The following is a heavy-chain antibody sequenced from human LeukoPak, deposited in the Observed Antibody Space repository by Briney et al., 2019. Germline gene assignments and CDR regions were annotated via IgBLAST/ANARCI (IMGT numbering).Heavy chain of an antibody. CDR1: GGTFSSYA. CDR3: ATIRGSGYCSSTSCYDYYYYGMDV. V-gene: IGHV1-18*01. D-gene: IGHD2-2*01. Sequence: SVTVSCKASGGTFSSYAISWVRQAPGQGLEWMGWISAYNGSTNYAQKLQGRVTMTTDTSTSTAYMELRSLRSDDTAVYYCATIRGSGYCSSTSCYDYYYYGMDVWGQGTTVTVSS. J-gene: IGHJ6*02. CDR2: ISAYNGST.